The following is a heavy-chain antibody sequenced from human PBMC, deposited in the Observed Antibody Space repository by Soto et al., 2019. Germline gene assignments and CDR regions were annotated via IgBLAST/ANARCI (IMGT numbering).Heavy chain of an antibody. CDR3: EKVGTCSSTSCYSVFDY. CDR2: INSDGSST. Sequence: EVQLVESGGGLVQPGGSLRLSCAASGFTFSSYWMHWVRQAPGKGLVWVSRINSDGSSTTYADSVKGRFTISRDNAKNTLYLQMNSLRAEDTAVYYCEKVGTCSSTSCYSVFDYWGQGILVSVSS. J-gene: IGHJ4*02. CDR1: GFTFSSYW. D-gene: IGHD2-2*01. V-gene: IGHV3-74*03.